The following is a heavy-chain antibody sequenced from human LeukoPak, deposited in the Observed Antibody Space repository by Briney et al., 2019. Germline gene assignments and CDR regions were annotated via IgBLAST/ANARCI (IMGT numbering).Heavy chain of an antibody. CDR2: ISSSSSYI. D-gene: IGHD3-16*01. V-gene: IGHV3-21*01. Sequence: GGSLRLSCAASGFTFSSYSMNWVRQAPGKGLEWVSSISSSSSYIYSADSVKGRFTISRDNAKNSLYLQMNSLRAEDTAVYYCARDQVYTSLSAFGIWGQGTTVTVSS. CDR3: ARDQVYTSLSAFGI. CDR1: GFTFSSYS. J-gene: IGHJ3*02.